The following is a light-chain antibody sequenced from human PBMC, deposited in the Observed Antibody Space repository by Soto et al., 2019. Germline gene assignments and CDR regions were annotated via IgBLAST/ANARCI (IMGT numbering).Light chain of an antibody. CDR3: QQRSNWTWT. J-gene: IGKJ1*01. Sequence: IVLRQSPGTLSLSPGERATLSCRASQSVSSSYLAWYEQKPGQAPRXIIYGASSRATGIPDRFSGSGAGTDFTLTISRLEPEDFAVYYCQQRSNWTWTFGQGTKVDIK. V-gene: IGKV3D-20*02. CDR2: GAS. CDR1: QSVSSSY.